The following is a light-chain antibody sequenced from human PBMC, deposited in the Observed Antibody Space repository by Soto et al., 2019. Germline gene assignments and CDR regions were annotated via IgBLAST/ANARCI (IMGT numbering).Light chain of an antibody. J-gene: IGKJ1*01. CDR1: RDVGSD. V-gene: IGKV1-6*01. CDR2: AAS. Sequence: QMTQSPSSLSASVGEKIIITCRASRDVGSDVSWYQQKPGQAPKLLIYAASNLYTGVPSRFSGSRSGTEFTLTISSLQPEDFASYYCLQDYGDSWTFGQGTKWIS. CDR3: LQDYGDSWT.